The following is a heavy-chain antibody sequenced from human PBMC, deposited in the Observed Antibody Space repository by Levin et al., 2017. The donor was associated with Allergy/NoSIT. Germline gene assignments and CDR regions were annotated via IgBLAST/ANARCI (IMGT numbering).Heavy chain of an antibody. V-gene: IGHV3-21*01. CDR3: ARDIAARPGVLDY. J-gene: IGHJ4*02. D-gene: IGHD6-6*01. CDR1: GFTFSSYS. Sequence: GESLKISCAASGFTFSSYSMNWVRQAPGKGLEWVSSISSSSSYIYYADSVKGRFTISRDNAKNSLYLQMNSLRAEDTAVYYCARDIAARPGVLDYWGQGTLVTVSS. CDR2: ISSSSSYI.